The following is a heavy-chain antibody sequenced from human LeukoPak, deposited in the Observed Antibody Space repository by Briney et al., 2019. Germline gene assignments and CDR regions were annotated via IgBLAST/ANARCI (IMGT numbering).Heavy chain of an antibody. CDR2: IYSGGST. V-gene: IGHV3-66*01. CDR1: GFTFSNAW. J-gene: IGHJ4*02. Sequence: PGGSLRLSCAASGFTFSNAWMSWVRQAPGKGLEWVSVIYSGGSTYYADSVKGRFTISRDNSKNTLYLQMNSLRAEDTAVYYCARDRVDYWGQGTLVTVSS. CDR3: ARDRVDY. D-gene: IGHD6-13*01.